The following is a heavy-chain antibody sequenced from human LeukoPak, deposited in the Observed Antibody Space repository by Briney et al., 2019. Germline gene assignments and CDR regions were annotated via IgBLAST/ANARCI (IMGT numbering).Heavy chain of an antibody. CDR1: GFTFSSYW. CDR3: ASDRTLRPPTYMDV. V-gene: IGHV3-74*01. Sequence: GGSLRLSCAASGFTFSSYWMHWVRQAPGKGLVWVSLINSDGSSTNYADSVKGRFTISRDNAKNTLYLQMNSLRAEDTAVYYCASDRTLRPPTYMDVWGKGTTVTVSS. J-gene: IGHJ6*03. CDR2: INSDGSST.